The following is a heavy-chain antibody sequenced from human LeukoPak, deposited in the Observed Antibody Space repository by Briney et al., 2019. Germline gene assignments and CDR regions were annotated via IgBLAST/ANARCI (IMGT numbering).Heavy chain of an antibody. CDR1: GYTFTSYD. J-gene: IGHJ3*02. CDR2: MNPNSGNT. D-gene: IGHD4-17*01. CDR3: ARGAYGSDAFDI. V-gene: IGHV1-8*03. Sequence: ASVKVSCKASGYTFTSYDINWVRQATVQGLEWMGWMNPNSGNTGYAQKFQGRVTITRNTSISTAYMELSSLRSEDTAVYYCARGAYGSDAFDIWGQGTMVTVSS.